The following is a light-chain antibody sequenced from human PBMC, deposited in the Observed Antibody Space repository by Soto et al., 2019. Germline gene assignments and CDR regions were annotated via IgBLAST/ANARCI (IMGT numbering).Light chain of an antibody. CDR3: ISYTDRQSYL. Sequence: QSALTQPASVSWSPGQSITISCSGTSSDIGSYNHVAWYQQFPGKSPKLMIYAVSDRPSGVSDRFSGSKSGITASLTISGLQTEDEADYYCISYTDRQSYLFGTGTKVTVL. CDR2: AVS. V-gene: IGLV2-14*03. CDR1: SSDIGSYNH. J-gene: IGLJ1*01.